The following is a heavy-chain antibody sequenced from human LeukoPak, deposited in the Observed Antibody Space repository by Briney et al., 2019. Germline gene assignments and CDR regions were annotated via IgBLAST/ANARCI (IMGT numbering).Heavy chain of an antibody. CDR2: IKSKTNGGTT. CDR3: TSDDPVNRS. CDR1: GFAFNNAW. D-gene: IGHD2/OR15-2a*01. Sequence: PGGSLNLACAASGFAFNNAWRSWVRQAPGKGLEWVGRIKSKTNGGTTDYAAPVKGRFTISRDDSKNMLFLQMNTLKTEDTAVYYCTSDDPVNRSWGKGTLVTVSS. J-gene: IGHJ4*02. V-gene: IGHV3-15*01.